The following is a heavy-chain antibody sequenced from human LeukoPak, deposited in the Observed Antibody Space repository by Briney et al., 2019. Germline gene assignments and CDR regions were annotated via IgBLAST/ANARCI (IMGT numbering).Heavy chain of an antibody. CDR1: GFTFSSYA. Sequence: GRSLRLSCAASGFTFSSYAMSWVRQAPGKGLEWVSAISGSGGSTYYADSVKGRFTISRDNSKNTLYLQMNSLRAEDTAVYYCAKDDFYGDLTVGFYFDYWGQGTLVTVSS. CDR2: ISGSGGST. V-gene: IGHV3-23*01. CDR3: AKDDFYGDLTVGFYFDY. D-gene: IGHD4-17*01. J-gene: IGHJ4*02.